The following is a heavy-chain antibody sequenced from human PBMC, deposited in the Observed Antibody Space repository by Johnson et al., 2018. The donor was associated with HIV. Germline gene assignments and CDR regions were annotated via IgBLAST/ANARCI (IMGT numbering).Heavy chain of an antibody. CDR3: AKGPLYDFWSGEAFDI. Sequence: VQLVESGGGLVQPGGSLRLSCAASGFTVSSNYMSWVRQAPGKGLEWVSVIYSGGSTYYADSVKGRFTVSRDISNNTIFLHMNRLRADDTAVYYCAKGPLYDFWSGEAFDIWGQGTMVTVSS. CDR2: IYSGGST. V-gene: IGHV3-66*01. CDR1: GFTVSSNY. D-gene: IGHD3-3*01. J-gene: IGHJ3*02.